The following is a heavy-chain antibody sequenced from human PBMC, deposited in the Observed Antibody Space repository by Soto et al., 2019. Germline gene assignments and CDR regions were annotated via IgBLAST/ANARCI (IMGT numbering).Heavy chain of an antibody. J-gene: IGHJ4*02. CDR3: AKNQPSWATRAAFDY. D-gene: IGHD2-2*01. Sequence: SETLSLTCTVSGRSMSGYYWSWIRQPAGERLEWIGRIYTSGTTDFNPSLKGRVTVSVDTSKNQYSLKLTSVTAADTALYYCAKNQPSWATRAAFDYWGQGTLVTFSS. CDR1: GRSMSGYY. V-gene: IGHV4-4*07. CDR2: IYTSGTT.